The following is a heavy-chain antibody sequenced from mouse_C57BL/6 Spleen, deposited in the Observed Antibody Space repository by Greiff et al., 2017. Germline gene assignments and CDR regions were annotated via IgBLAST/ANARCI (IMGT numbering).Heavy chain of an antibody. Sequence: VQLQQSGAELVKPGASVKISCKASGYAFSSYWMNWVKQRPGKGLEWIGQIYPGDGDTNYNGKFKGKATLTADKSSSTAYRQLSSLTSEDSAVYFCARGNGWDVDFDYWGQGTTLTVSS. CDR2: IYPGDGDT. CDR3: ARGNGWDVDFDY. D-gene: IGHD4-1*01. J-gene: IGHJ2*01. V-gene: IGHV1-80*01. CDR1: GYAFSSYW.